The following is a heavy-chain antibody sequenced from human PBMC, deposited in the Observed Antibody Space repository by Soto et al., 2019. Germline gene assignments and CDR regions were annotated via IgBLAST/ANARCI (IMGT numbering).Heavy chain of an antibody. Sequence: SETLSLTCAISGAPITWCDYSCNWIRQPPGKGLEWIGYIFHGGSTYYNPSFRSRVTISVDRSRTQCCPKMSSVTSADMVVYYCARGTLVVPAAVWCNCCDSCGQIALIIFSS. V-gene: IGHV4-30-2*01. D-gene: IGHD2-2*01. CDR2: IFHGGST. CDR3: ARGTLVVPAAVWCNCCDS. J-gene: IGHJ5*01. CDR1: GAPITWCDYS.